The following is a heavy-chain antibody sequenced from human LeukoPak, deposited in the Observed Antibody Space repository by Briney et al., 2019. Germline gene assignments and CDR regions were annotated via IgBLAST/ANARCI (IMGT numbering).Heavy chain of an antibody. Sequence: ASVKVSCKASGYTFTSYYIHWVRQAPEQGLEWMGMINPSGGSTSYAQKFQGRVTMTRDMSTSTVYMELSSLRSEDTAVYYCARVPPPDSGIWYDYWGQGTLVTVSS. CDR2: INPSGGST. J-gene: IGHJ4*02. D-gene: IGHD6-13*01. V-gene: IGHV1-46*01. CDR3: ARVPPPDSGIWYDY. CDR1: GYTFTSYY.